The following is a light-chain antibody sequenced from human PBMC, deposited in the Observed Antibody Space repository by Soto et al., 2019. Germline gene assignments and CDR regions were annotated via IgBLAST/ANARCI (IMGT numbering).Light chain of an antibody. Sequence: DIQMTQSPSSLSASVGDRVTITCRASQDINNYLAWYQQKPGKVPKLLIYAASTLQSGVPSRFSGSGSGTDFTLTISSLQPEDVATYYCQKYNSAPRTFVPGTKVDIK. J-gene: IGKJ3*01. CDR2: AAS. CDR1: QDINNY. CDR3: QKYNSAPRT. V-gene: IGKV1-27*01.